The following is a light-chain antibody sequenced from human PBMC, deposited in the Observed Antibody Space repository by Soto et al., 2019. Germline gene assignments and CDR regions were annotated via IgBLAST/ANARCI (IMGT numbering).Light chain of an antibody. CDR3: SSYTSSSTLG. CDR2: DVS. Sequence: QSALTQPASVSGSPGQSITISCTGTSSDVGGYNYVSWYQQHRGKAPKLMIYDVSNRPSGVSNRFSGSKSGNTASLTISGRQAEDEADYYCSSYTSSSTLGFGGGTKGTVL. CDR1: SSDVGGYNY. J-gene: IGLJ2*01. V-gene: IGLV2-14*01.